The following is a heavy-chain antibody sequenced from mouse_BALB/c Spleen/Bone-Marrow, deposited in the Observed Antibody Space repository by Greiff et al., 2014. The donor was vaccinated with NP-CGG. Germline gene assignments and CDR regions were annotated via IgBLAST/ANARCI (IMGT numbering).Heavy chain of an antibody. CDR3: ASALGFAY. CDR1: GYSITSGYS. Sequence: EVQLQQSGPDLVKPSQSLSLTCTVTGYSITSGYSWYWIRQFPGNNLEWMGYIHYSGSTNYNPSLKSRISITRDTSKNQFFLQLNPVTTEDTAPYYCASALGFAYWGQGTLVTVSA. V-gene: IGHV3-1*02. CDR2: IHYSGST. J-gene: IGHJ3*01.